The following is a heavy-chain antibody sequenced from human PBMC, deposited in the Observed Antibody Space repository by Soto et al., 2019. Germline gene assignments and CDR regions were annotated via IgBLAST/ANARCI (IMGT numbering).Heavy chain of an antibody. Sequence: ETSVKVSCKTSGYSFTSYVIIWVRQAPGHGLEWMGWISADNHNTNVAQNFQGRVTLTTDTFTTTVFMELRNLRSDDTAVYYCARESRNYDALDYWGQGTLVTVSS. CDR1: GYSFTSYV. V-gene: IGHV1-18*01. CDR3: ARESRNYDALDY. J-gene: IGHJ4*02. CDR2: ISADNHNT. D-gene: IGHD3-22*01.